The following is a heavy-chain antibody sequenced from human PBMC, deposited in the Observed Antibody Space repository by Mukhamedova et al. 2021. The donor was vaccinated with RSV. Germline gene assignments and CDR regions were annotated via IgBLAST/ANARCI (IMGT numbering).Heavy chain of an antibody. Sequence: SSYAMHWVRQAPGKGLEWVAVISYDGSNKYYADSVKGRFTISRDNSKNTLYLQMNSLRAEDTAVYYCVRVVWPRDGMDVWGQGTT. J-gene: IGHJ6*02. D-gene: IGHD2-8*01. CDR1: SSYA. V-gene: IGHV3-30*04. CDR3: VRVVWPRDGMDV. CDR2: ISYDGSNK.